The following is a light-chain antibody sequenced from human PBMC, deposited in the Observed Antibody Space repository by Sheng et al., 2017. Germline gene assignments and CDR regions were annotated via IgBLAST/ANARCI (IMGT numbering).Light chain of an antibody. CDR1: SSDIGGYNF. Sequence: QSALTQPASVSGSPGQSITFSCSGTSSDIGGYNFVSWYQQHPGKAPKLIIYDVSNRPSGVSNRFSGSKSDNTASLTISGLQAEDEADYYCSSYAGSNSWVFGGGTRLTVL. CDR3: SSYAGSNSWV. V-gene: IGLV2-14*03. CDR2: DVS. J-gene: IGLJ3*02.